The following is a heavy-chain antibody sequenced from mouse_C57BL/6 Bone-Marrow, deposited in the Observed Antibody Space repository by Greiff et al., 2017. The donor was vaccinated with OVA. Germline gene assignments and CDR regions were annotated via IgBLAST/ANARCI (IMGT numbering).Heavy chain of an antibody. J-gene: IGHJ2*01. CDR3: TSNWYYFDY. V-gene: IGHV14-4*01. CDR2: IDPENGDT. CDR1: GFNIKDDY. Sequence: VQLKESGAELVRPGASVKLSCTASGFNIKDDYMHWVKQRPEQGLEWIGWIDPENGDTEYASKFQGKGTITADTSSNTAYLQLSSLTSEDTAVDYCTSNWYYFDYWGQGTTLTVSS. D-gene: IGHD4-1*01.